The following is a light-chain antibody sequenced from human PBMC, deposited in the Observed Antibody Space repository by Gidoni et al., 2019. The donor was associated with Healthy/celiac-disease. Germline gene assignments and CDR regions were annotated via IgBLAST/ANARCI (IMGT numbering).Light chain of an antibody. V-gene: IGKV1-39*01. CDR3: QQNYNAPQVT. CDR2: EAS. Sequence: DIQVTPSPSSLSAYVADRVTITCRASQSISTDLNWYQQRPGKAPKLLIYEASSLKSGVPSRFSGSGSGTDFTLIISSLQPEDFATYYCQQNYNAPQVTFGQGTRLEIK. J-gene: IGKJ5*01. CDR1: QSISTD.